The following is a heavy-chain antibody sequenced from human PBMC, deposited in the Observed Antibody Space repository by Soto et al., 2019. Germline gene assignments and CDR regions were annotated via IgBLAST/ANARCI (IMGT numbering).Heavy chain of an antibody. CDR3: ARGDYCSGGSCYSERDNWFDP. Sequence: GGSLRLSCAASGFTFSSYWMHWVRQAPGKGLVWVSRINSDGSSTSYADSVKGRFTISRDNAKNTLYVQMNSLRAEDTAMYYCARGDYCSGGSCYSERDNWFDPWGQGTLVTVSS. D-gene: IGHD2-15*01. J-gene: IGHJ5*02. CDR2: INSDGSST. CDR1: GFTFSSYW. V-gene: IGHV3-74*01.